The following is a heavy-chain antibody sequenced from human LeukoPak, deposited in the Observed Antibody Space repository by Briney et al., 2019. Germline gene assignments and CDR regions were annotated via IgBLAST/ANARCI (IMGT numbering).Heavy chain of an antibody. J-gene: IGHJ6*02. CDR3: ARGGPVVVPAAIHPHYYYGMDV. V-gene: IGHV1-2*06. CDR1: GYTFTGFY. CDR2: ISPNSGCT. Sequence: ASVTVSCTASGYTFTGFYMHWVRQAPRQGLEWMGRISPNSGCTNYAQKFKGRGTMTRDTSISTAYMELSRLRSDDTAVYYCARGGPVVVPAAIHPHYYYGMDVWGQGTTVTVSS. D-gene: IGHD2-2*02.